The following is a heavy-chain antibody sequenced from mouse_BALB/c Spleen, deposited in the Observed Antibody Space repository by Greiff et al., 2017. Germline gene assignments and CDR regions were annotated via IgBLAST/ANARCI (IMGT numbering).Heavy chain of an antibody. V-gene: IGHV2-6-4*01. D-gene: IGHD1-1*01. CDR1: GFSLSRYS. CDR3: ASPFITTVVATPFAY. CDR2: IWGGGST. J-gene: IGHJ3*01. Sequence: VMLVESGPGLVAPSQSLSITCTVSGFSLSRYSVHWVRQPPGKGLEWLGMIWGGGSTDYNSALKSRLSISKDNSKSQVFLKMNSLQTDDTAMYYCASPFITTVVATPFAYWGQGTLVTVSA.